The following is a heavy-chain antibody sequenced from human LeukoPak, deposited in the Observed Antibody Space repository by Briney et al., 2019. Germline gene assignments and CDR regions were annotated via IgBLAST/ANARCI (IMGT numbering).Heavy chain of an antibody. V-gene: IGHV1-18*01. CDR2: ISAYNGNT. Sequence: AASVKVSCKASGYTFTSYGISWVRQAPGQGLEWMGWISAYNGNTNYAQKLQGRVTMTTDTSTSTAYMELRSLRSDDTAVYYCAREAPIAAAGTFDYWGQGTLVTVSS. J-gene: IGHJ4*02. CDR1: GYTFTSYG. CDR3: AREAPIAAAGTFDY. D-gene: IGHD6-13*01.